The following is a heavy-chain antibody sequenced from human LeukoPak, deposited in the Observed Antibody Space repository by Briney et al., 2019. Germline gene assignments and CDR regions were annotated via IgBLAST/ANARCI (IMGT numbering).Heavy chain of an antibody. D-gene: IGHD6-13*01. Sequence: GGSLRLSCAASGFTFSNYWMSWVRQAPGKGLEWVANIKRDGSEQYYVDSLKARFIISRDNAKNSLYLQMNSLRAEDTAVYYCARDRSLETSSWYFAFEIWGQGTTVTVSS. CDR1: GFTFSNYW. CDR2: IKRDGSEQ. CDR3: ARDRSLETSSWYFAFEI. J-gene: IGHJ3*02. V-gene: IGHV3-7*01.